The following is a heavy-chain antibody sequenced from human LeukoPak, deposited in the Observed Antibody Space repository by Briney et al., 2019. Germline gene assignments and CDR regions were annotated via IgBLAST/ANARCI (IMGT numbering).Heavy chain of an antibody. J-gene: IGHJ4*02. CDR3: TRVVLVGTTYSYFDY. V-gene: IGHV3-72*01. CDR1: GFTFSDHC. CDR2: TRKKTNSYTT. Sequence: GGSLRLSCAASGFTFSDHCMDWVRQAPGKGLEWVGRTRKKTNSYTTEYAASVKGRFTISRDDSRNSLYLQMDSLKAEDTAVYFCTRVVLVGTTYSYFDYWGQGTLVTVSS. D-gene: IGHD1-26*01.